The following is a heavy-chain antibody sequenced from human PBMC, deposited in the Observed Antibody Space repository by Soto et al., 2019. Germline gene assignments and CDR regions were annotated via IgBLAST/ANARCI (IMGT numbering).Heavy chain of an antibody. CDR3: ARDRVGYCSSTSCPGDYYYGMDV. Sequence: PSETLSLTCTVSGGSISSYYLSWIRQPPGKGLEWIGYIYYSGSTNYNPSLKSRVTISVDTSKNQFSLKLSSVTAADTAVYYCARDRVGYCSSTSCPGDYYYGMDVWGQGTTVTVYS. CDR2: IYYSGST. D-gene: IGHD2-2*01. J-gene: IGHJ6*02. CDR1: GGSISSYY. V-gene: IGHV4-59*01.